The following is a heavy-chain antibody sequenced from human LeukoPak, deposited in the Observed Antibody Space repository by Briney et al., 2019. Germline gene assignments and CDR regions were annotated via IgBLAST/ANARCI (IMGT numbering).Heavy chain of an antibody. J-gene: IGHJ4*02. Sequence: PGGSLRLSCAASGFTFSDFWMGWDRQAPGKGLEWVADIKQDGSKKYYVDSVKGRFTISRDNAKNSMYLQMSDLGVDDTAVYYCARDQGYGFDYWGQGTLLTVSS. CDR3: ARDQGYGFDY. CDR2: IKQDGSKK. V-gene: IGHV3-7*04. CDR1: GFTFSDFW. D-gene: IGHD4-17*01.